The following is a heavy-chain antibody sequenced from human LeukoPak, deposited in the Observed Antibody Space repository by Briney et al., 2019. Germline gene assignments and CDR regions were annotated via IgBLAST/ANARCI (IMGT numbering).Heavy chain of an antibody. J-gene: IGHJ4*02. CDR1: GFSFRSYA. D-gene: IGHD3-10*01. Sequence: GGSLRLSCAASGFSFRSYAMHWVRQAPGKGLEWVAVISYDGSDKYYSDSVKGRFTISRDNSKSTLYLQMNSLRTEDTAVYFCAKVFGAGVLGYFDYWGQGTLVTGSS. V-gene: IGHV3-30*18. CDR2: ISYDGSDK. CDR3: AKVFGAGVLGYFDY.